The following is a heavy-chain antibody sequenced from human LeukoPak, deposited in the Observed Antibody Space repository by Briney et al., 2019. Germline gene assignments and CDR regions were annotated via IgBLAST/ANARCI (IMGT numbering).Heavy chain of an antibody. Sequence: GGSLRLSCAASGFTLSSYAMNWGRQAPGKGLEWVSGISNSGGSTYYADSVKGRFAISRDNSKNTLYLQMNRLIGEDTAVYYFAKETISALDYWGQGTLVTVSS. CDR1: GFTLSSYA. CDR3: AKETISALDY. D-gene: IGHD3-16*02. CDR2: ISNSGGST. J-gene: IGHJ4*02. V-gene: IGHV3-23*01.